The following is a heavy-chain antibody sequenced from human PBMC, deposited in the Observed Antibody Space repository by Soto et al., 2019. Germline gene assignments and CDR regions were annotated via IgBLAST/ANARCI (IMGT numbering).Heavy chain of an antibody. D-gene: IGHD2-21*01. CDR1: GYTFTNHG. J-gene: IGHJ4*02. V-gene: IGHV1-18*04. Sequence: VQLVQSGAEVKKPGASVKVSCKASGYTFTNHGISWVRQAPGQGLEWMGWVSGYNDKTKSAQKFQGRVTMTTDTYTSTAYMELRSLRSDDTAVYYCARDFYPVAYFFDYWGQGTLVTVSS. CDR2: VSGYNDKT. CDR3: ARDFYPVAYFFDY.